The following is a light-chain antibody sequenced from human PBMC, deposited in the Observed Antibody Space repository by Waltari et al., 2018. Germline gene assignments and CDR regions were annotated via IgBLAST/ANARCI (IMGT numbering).Light chain of an antibody. Sequence: DIVMTQSPDSLAVSLGERATISCRSSQSVLYNSNDKNYLAWYQQKPGQPPRLLIYWASTRESGVPGRFSGSGSGTDFTLTISNLQAEDVAVYYCQQYYRSRTFGQGTKVEIK. CDR1: QSVLYNSNDKNY. J-gene: IGKJ1*01. CDR3: QQYYRSRT. CDR2: WAS. V-gene: IGKV4-1*01.